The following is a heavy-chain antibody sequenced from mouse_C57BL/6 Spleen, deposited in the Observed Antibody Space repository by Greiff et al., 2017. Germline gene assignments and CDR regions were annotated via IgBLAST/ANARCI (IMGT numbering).Heavy chain of an antibody. J-gene: IGHJ2*01. CDR2: IRNKANGYTT. CDR1: GFTFTDYY. V-gene: IGHV7-3*01. D-gene: IGHD1-1*01. Sequence: EVKLVESGGGLVQPGGSLSLSCAASGFTFTDYYMSWVRQPPGKALEWLGFIRNKANGYTTEYSASVKGRFTISRDNSQSILYLQMNALRAEDSATYYCARDQDYYYGSYFDYWGQGTTLTVSS. CDR3: ARDQDYYYGSYFDY.